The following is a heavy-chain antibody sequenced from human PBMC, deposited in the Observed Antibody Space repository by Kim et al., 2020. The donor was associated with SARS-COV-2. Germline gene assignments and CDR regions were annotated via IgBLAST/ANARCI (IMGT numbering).Heavy chain of an antibody. CDR2: IDVANGNT. CDR1: GYTFTSYC. D-gene: IGHD6-25*01. J-gene: IGHJ4*02. Sequence: ASVKVSCKASGYTFTSYCLHWVRQAPGQSLEWMGWIDVANGNTHYSENFQGRVTISRDTSATTVYIELSSLRSEDTAVYYCARDGRSGDYYFDYWGQGTLVTVSS. CDR3: ARDGRSGDYYFDY. V-gene: IGHV1-3*01.